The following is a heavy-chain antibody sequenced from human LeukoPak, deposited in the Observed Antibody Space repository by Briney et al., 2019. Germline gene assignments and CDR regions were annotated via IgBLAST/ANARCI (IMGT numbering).Heavy chain of an antibody. CDR3: ARGGRTGSLDAFDI. V-gene: IGHV4-34*01. J-gene: IGHJ3*02. CDR1: GGSFSGYY. CDR2: INHSGST. D-gene: IGHD1-14*01. Sequence: SETLSLTCAVYGGSFSGYYWSWIRQPPGKGLEWIGEINHSGSTNYNPSLKSRVTISVDTSKNQFSLELSSVTAADTAVYYCARGGRTGSLDAFDIWGQGTMVTVSS.